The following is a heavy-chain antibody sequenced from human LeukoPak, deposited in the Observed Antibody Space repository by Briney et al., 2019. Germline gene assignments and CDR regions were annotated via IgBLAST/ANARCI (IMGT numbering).Heavy chain of an antibody. Sequence: SVKVSCKASGGTFSSYSISWVRQAPGQGLEWMGGIIPIFGTANYAQKFQGRVTSTTDESTSTAYMELSSLRSEDTAVYYCARDGVTTEGDSSWGPDYWGQGTLVTVSS. CDR1: GGTFSSYS. D-gene: IGHD6-13*01. CDR3: ARDGVTTEGDSSWGPDY. CDR2: IIPIFGTA. V-gene: IGHV1-69*05. J-gene: IGHJ4*02.